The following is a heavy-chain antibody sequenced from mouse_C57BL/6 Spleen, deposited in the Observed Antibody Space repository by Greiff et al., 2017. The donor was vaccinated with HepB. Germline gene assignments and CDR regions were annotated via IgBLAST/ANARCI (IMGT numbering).Heavy chain of an antibody. CDR1: GFTFSDYG. Sequence: EVKLMESGGGLVKPGGSLKLSCAASGFTFSDYGMHWVRQAPEKGLEWVAYISSGSSTIYYADTVKGRFTISRDNAKNTLFLQMTSLRSEDTAMYYCARGGGNYNYYAMDYWGQGTSVTVSS. V-gene: IGHV5-17*01. J-gene: IGHJ4*01. CDR2: ISSGSSTI. CDR3: ARGGGNYNYYAMDY. D-gene: IGHD2-1*01.